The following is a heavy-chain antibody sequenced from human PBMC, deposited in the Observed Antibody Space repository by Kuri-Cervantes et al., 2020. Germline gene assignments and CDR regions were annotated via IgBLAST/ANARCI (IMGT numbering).Heavy chain of an antibody. CDR1: GFTFSSYS. V-gene: IGHV3-21*01. Sequence: GGSLRLSCAASGFTFSSYSMNWVRQAPGKGLEWVSSISSSSSYIYYADSVKGRFTISRDNAKNSLYLQMNSLRDEDTAVYYCASVQKSNDYEIRPRDFDYWGRGTLVTVSS. CDR3: ASVQKSNDYEIRPRDFDY. CDR2: ISSSSSYI. D-gene: IGHD4-17*01. J-gene: IGHJ4*02.